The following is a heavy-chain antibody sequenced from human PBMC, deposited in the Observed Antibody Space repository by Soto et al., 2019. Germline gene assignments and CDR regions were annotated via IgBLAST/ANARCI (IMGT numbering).Heavy chain of an antibody. CDR2: INPSGGST. J-gene: IGHJ4*02. V-gene: IGHV1-46*01. D-gene: IGHD4-17*01. CDR1: GYTFTSYY. CDR3: ARESTYGDLTWNY. Sequence: QVQLVQSGAEVKKPGASVKVSCKASGYTFTSYYMHWVRQAPGQGLEWMGIINPSGGSTSYAQKCQGRDTMTRDTSTSTVYMELSILRSEDTAVYYCARESTYGDLTWNYWGQGTLVTVSS.